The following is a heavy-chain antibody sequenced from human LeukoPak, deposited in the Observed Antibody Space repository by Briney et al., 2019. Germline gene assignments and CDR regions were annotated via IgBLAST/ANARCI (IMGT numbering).Heavy chain of an antibody. CDR3: ARTETVLVAVAGRGEDY. D-gene: IGHD6-19*01. Sequence: ASVKVSCKASGYTFTSYGISWVRQAPGQGLEWMGWISAYNGNTNYAQKLQGRVTMTTDTSTSTAYMELRSLRSDDTAVYYCARTETVLVAVAGRGEDYWGQGTLVTVSS. CDR1: GYTFTSYG. J-gene: IGHJ4*02. V-gene: IGHV1-18*01. CDR2: ISAYNGNT.